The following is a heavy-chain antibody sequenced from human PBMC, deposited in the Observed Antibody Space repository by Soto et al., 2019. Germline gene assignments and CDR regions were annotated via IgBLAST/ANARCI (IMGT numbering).Heavy chain of an antibody. D-gene: IGHD1-26*01. CDR3: FVGAYHFDY. CDR2: ISSSSSTI. Sequence: EVQLVESGGGLVQPGGSLRLSCAASGFTFSSYSMNWVRQAPGKGLEWVSYISSSSSTIYYADSVKGRFTISRDNAKNMLYLQMNSLRAEDTAVYFCFVGAYHFDYWGQGTLVTVSS. J-gene: IGHJ4*02. V-gene: IGHV3-48*01. CDR1: GFTFSSYS.